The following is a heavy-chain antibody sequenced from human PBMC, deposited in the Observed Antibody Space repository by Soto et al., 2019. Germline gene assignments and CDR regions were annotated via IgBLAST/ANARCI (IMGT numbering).Heavy chain of an antibody. V-gene: IGHV4-4*02. D-gene: IGHD2-8*01. Sequence: SETLSLTCAVSGDSISSVNWWSWVRQSPGQGLEWIGDIYHTGITNYNPSLQSRVTISVDKSKNEFSLNLTSVTAADMAVYYCARSPGYFTISSWDPWGQGTLVAVSS. CDR3: ARSPGYFTISSWDP. J-gene: IGHJ5*02. CDR2: IYHTGIT. CDR1: GDSISSVNW.